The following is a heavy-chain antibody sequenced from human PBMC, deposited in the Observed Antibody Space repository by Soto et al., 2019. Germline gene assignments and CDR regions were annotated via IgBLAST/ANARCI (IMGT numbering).Heavy chain of an antibody. D-gene: IGHD3-22*01. CDR2: IKQDGSEK. J-gene: IGHJ3*02. V-gene: IGHV3-7*03. CDR3: ARAPYYYDSSGYYSYDAFDI. Sequence: EVQLVESGGGLVQPGGSLRLSCAASGFTFSSYWMSWVRQAPGKGLEWVANIKQDGSEKYYVDSVKGRFTISRDNAKNSLYLQMNSLRAEDTAVYYCARAPYYYDSSGYYSYDAFDIWGQGTMVTVSS. CDR1: GFTFSSYW.